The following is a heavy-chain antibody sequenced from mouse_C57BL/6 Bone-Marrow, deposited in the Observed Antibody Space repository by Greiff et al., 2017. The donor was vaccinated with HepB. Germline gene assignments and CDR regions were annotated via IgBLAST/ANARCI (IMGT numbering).Heavy chain of an antibody. V-gene: IGHV5-4*01. Sequence: EVKVVESGGGLVKPGGSLKLSCAASGFTFSSYAMSWVRQTPEKRLEWVATISDGGSYTYYPDNVKGRFTISRDNAKNNLYLQMSHLKSEDTAMYYCARDFDYGGGYWGQGTTLTVSS. CDR3: ARDFDYGGGY. CDR1: GFTFSSYA. D-gene: IGHD2-4*01. J-gene: IGHJ2*01. CDR2: ISDGGSYT.